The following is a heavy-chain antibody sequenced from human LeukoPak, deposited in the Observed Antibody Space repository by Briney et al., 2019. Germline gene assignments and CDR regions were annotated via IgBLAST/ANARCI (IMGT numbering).Heavy chain of an antibody. Sequence: ASVKVSCKASGYTFTSYAMNWVRQAPGQGLEWMGWINTNTGNPTYAQGFTGRFVFSLDTSVSTAYLQISSLKAEDTTVYYCARGDVRGYSYGKFDYWGQGTLVTVSS. V-gene: IGHV7-4-1*02. CDR2: INTNTGNP. CDR3: ARGDVRGYSYGKFDY. D-gene: IGHD5-18*01. CDR1: GYTFTSYA. J-gene: IGHJ4*02.